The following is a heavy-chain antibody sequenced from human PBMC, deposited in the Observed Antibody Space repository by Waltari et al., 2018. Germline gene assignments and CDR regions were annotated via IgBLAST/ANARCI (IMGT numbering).Heavy chain of an antibody. J-gene: IGHJ4*02. CDR2: IYWNDDK. CDR1: GLSLSTSGVG. Sequence: QITLKESGPTLVKPTQTLTLTCTFSGLSLSTSGVGVGWIRQPPGKALEWLALIYWNDDKRYSPSLKSRLTITKDTSKNQVVLTMTNIDPVDTATYSCAHDEIAAAGTRGYFDYWGQGTLVTVSS. CDR3: AHDEIAAAGTRGYFDY. V-gene: IGHV2-5*01. D-gene: IGHD6-13*01.